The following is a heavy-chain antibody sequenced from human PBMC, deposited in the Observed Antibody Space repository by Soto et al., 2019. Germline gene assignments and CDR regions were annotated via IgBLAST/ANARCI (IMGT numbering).Heavy chain of an antibody. V-gene: IGHV3-30*18. CDR2: ISNDGSNK. CDR1: NFTFSNYG. Sequence: QVQLVESGGGVVQPGRSLRLSCAASNFTFSNYGMHWVRQAPGKGLEWVALISNDGSNKYYTDSVKGRFTISRDNSRNTLSLQMNSLRADDTAVYYCAKDGADTGTYYFEYWGQGTLITVSS. J-gene: IGHJ4*02. D-gene: IGHD1-26*01. CDR3: AKDGADTGTYYFEY.